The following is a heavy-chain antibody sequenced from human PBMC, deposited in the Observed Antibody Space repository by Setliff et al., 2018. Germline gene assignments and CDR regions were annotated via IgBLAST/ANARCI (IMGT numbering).Heavy chain of an antibody. V-gene: IGHV4-34*01. CDR1: GGSFNSYY. Sequence: PSETLSLTCAVYGGSFNSYYWSWIRQPPGKGLEWIGEINQSGSTNYNPSLKSRVTMSVDTSKNQFSLKLSSVTAADTAVYYCAREPWYYNFWSGSIDYWGQGTLVTVSS. D-gene: IGHD3-3*01. CDR3: AREPWYYNFWSGSIDY. J-gene: IGHJ4*02. CDR2: INQSGST.